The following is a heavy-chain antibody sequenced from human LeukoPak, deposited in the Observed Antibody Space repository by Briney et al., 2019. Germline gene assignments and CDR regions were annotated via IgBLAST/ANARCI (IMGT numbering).Heavy chain of an antibody. Sequence: ASVKVSCKASGYTFTGYYMHWVRQAPGQGLEWMGWINPNSGGTNYAQKFQGRVTMTRDTSISTAYMELSRLRSDDTAVYYCARSSHDYAHNWFDPWGQGTLVTVSS. CDR1: GYTFTGYY. CDR2: INPNSGGT. D-gene: IGHD4-17*01. V-gene: IGHV1-2*02. J-gene: IGHJ5*02. CDR3: ARSSHDYAHNWFDP.